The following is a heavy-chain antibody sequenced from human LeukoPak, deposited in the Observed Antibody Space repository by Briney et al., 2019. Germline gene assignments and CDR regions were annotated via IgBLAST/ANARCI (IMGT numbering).Heavy chain of an antibody. D-gene: IGHD3-3*02. V-gene: IGHV3-23*01. CDR1: GFSFRSYA. J-gene: IGHJ4*02. CDR3: AKANGAIFGVAGYFDY. CDR2: ISGSGTNT. Sequence: GGSLRLSCAASGFSFRSYAISWVRQAPGKGLEWLSAISGSGTNTYYADSVKGRFTISRDNSKNTLDLQMNSLRAEDTAVYYCAKANGAIFGVAGYFDYWGQGTLVTVSS.